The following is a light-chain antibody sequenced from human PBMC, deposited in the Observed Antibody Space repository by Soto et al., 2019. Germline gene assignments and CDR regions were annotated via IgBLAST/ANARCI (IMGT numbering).Light chain of an antibody. J-gene: IGLJ2*01. V-gene: IGLV2-11*01. CDR1: NSDIGTYDF. CDR3: CSSAGIYTLV. CDR2: DVN. Sequence: QSALTQPRSVSGSPGQSVTISCTGSNSDIGTYDFVSWLQQSPGHAPKLLIYDVNKRPSGVPDRFSGSKSGNTASLTISGLQADDEADYYCCSSAGIYTLVFGGGTKLTVL.